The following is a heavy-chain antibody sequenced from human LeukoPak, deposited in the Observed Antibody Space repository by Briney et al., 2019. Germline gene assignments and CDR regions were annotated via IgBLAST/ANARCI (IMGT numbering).Heavy chain of an antibody. D-gene: IGHD3-10*01. V-gene: IGHV3-48*01. Sequence: GGSLRLSCAASGFTFSSYSMNWVRQAPGKGLEWISYITSSSSTTYCADSVKGRFSISRDNAKNSLYLQMNSLRAEDTAVYYCARDEWSGTPYYFDYWGQGTLVTVSS. CDR3: ARDEWSGTPYYFDY. J-gene: IGHJ4*02. CDR2: ITSSSSTT. CDR1: GFTFSSYS.